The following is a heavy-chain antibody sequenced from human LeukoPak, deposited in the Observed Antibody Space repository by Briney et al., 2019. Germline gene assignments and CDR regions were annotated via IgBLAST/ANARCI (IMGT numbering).Heavy chain of an antibody. CDR1: GFTFSFSA. J-gene: IGHJ6*03. D-gene: IGHD6-13*01. V-gene: IGHV3-23*01. Sequence: GGSLRLSCAASGFTFSFSAMTWVRQPPGKGLEWVSPISGSGGSSYYVDSVKGRFTISRDNSKNTLYLQMNSLRAEDTAVYYCAKGRGSSWFTSSYSMDVWGKGTTVTVSS. CDR2: ISGSGGSS. CDR3: AKGRGSSWFTSSYSMDV.